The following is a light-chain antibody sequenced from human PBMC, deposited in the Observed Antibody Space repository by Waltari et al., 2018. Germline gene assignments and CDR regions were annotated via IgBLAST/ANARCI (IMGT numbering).Light chain of an antibody. CDR2: WAS. Sequence: DIVMTQSPDSLAVSLGERATMNCKSSQIILYSSYNDKNFLAWHQHKPGQSPRLLIYWASTRESGVPDRFSGSGSGTDFTLTISSLQAEDVAVYYCQQYYSTPFTFGPGTKVDVK. CDR1: QIILYSSYNDKNF. J-gene: IGKJ3*01. V-gene: IGKV4-1*01. CDR3: QQYYSTPFT.